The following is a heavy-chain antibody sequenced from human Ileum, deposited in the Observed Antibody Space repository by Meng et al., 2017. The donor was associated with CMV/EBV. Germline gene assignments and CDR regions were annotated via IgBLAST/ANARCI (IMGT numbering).Heavy chain of an antibody. CDR2: SREKTKSYTT. D-gene: IGHD3-16*01. CDR1: GFTFSSYE. V-gene: IGHV3-72*01. CDR3: ARDPYRGDI. J-gene: IGHJ3*02. Sequence: GESLKISCAASGFTFSSYEMNWVRQAPGKGLEWVGRSREKTKSYTTEYAASVKGRFTISRDDSKNSVYLQMSSLKTEDTAVYYCARDPYRGDIWGQGTMVTVSS.